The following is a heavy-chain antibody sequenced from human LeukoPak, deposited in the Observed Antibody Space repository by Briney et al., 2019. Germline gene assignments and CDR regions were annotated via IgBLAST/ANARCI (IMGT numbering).Heavy chain of an antibody. J-gene: IGHJ6*02. V-gene: IGHV3-11*01. CDR1: GFTFSDYY. CDR2: ITSSGSSI. Sequence: PGGSLRLSCAASGFTFSDYYMSWIRQAPGKGLEWVSYITSSGSSIYYADSVKGRFTISRDNAKNSLYLQMNSLRAEDTAVYYCAREEKGSGGSYYYYGMDVWGQGTTVTVSS. CDR3: AREEKGSGGSYYYYGMDV. D-gene: IGHD2-15*01.